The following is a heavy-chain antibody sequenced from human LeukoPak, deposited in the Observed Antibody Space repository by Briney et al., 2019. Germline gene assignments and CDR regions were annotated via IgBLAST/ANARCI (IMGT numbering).Heavy chain of an antibody. D-gene: IGHD1-14*01. CDR3: ARVRLGTEGGYFDY. CDR1: GGTFSSYA. V-gene: IGHV1-69*01. CDR2: IIPIFGTA. Sequence: ASVKVSCKASGGTFSSYAISWVRQAPGQGLEWMGGIIPIFGTANYAQKFQGRVTITADESTSTAYMELSSLRSEDTAVYYCARVRLGTEGGYFDYWGPGTLVTVSS. J-gene: IGHJ4*02.